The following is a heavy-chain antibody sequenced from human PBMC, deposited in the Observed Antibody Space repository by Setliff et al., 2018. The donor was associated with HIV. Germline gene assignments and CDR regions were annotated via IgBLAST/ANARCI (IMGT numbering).Heavy chain of an antibody. CDR2: IVAGSGNT. D-gene: IGHD6-6*01. CDR3: AADLIIAGRLDYYYMDV. J-gene: IGHJ6*03. Sequence: SVKVSCKASGFTFISSAMQWVRQARGQRLEWIGWIVAGSGNTNYAQKFQERVSITRDMSTSSAYMELSNLISEDTAVYYCAADLIIAGRLDYYYMDVWGKGTTVTVSS. V-gene: IGHV1-58*02. CDR1: GFTFISSA.